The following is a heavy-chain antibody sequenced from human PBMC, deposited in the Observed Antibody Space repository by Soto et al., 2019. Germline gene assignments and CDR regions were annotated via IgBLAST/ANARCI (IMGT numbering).Heavy chain of an antibody. Sequence: DLEASGGGLVQPGGFLRLSCAAPGFTFSSFWMNWVRQAPGDGLEWVANINQDGNEDNLLDSVTGRFTISRDNAKNSLFLQMNSLRVDETAVYYCARTGDGHHYFLDYWGQGALVIVSS. J-gene: IGHJ4*02. CDR1: GFTFSSFW. CDR3: ARTGDGHHYFLDY. V-gene: IGHV3-7*01. D-gene: IGHD1-1*01. CDR2: INQDGNED.